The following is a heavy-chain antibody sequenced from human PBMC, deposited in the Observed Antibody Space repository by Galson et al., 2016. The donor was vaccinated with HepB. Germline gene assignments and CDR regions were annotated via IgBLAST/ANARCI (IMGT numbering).Heavy chain of an antibody. D-gene: IGHD1-26*01. CDR1: GGSINSGGYY. Sequence: TLSLTCSVSGGSINSGGYYWSWIRHHPGKGLEWIGYISYSGSTYYNPSLRSRVTISIDTSKNQFSLNLSSMTAADTAVYYCSRAYSGSYCFDPWGQGSLAPVSS. J-gene: IGHJ5*02. CDR3: SRAYSGSYCFDP. CDR2: ISYSGST. V-gene: IGHV4-31*03.